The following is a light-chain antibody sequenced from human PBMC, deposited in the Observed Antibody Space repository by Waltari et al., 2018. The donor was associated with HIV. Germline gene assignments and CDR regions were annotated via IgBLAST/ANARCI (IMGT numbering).Light chain of an antibody. J-gene: IGLJ3*02. CDR1: SRAVGAFDF. CDR2: DVN. Sequence: QSALTQPASVSGSPGQAITISCTGTSRAVGAFDFVSWHQQHPCMAPKLILYDVNKRPSGVSSLFSGSKSGDTASLTISALRAEDEGDYYCCSYTIARTFLFGGGTKLTVL. CDR3: CSYTIARTFL. V-gene: IGLV2-14*03.